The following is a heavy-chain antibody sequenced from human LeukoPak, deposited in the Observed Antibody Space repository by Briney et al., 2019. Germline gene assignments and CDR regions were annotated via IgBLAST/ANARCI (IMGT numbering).Heavy chain of an antibody. CDR3: AKDREDYYYDSSGYAFDI. CDR1: GFTFSSYG. CDR2: ISGSGGST. J-gene: IGHJ3*02. Sequence: PGGTLRLSCAASGFTFSSYGMSWVRQAPGKGLEWVSAISGSGGSTYYADSVKGRFTISRDNSKNTLYLQMNSLRAEDTAVYYCAKDREDYYYDSSGYAFDIWGQGTMVTVSS. V-gene: IGHV3-23*01. D-gene: IGHD3-22*01.